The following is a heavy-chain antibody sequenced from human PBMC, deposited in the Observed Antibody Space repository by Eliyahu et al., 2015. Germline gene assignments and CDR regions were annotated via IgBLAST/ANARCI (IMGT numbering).Heavy chain of an antibody. Sequence: EVQLVESGGGLVQPGGSLRLSCAAPGFXFSSYAMTWVRQAPGKGLEWVSAISGSGESTYYADSVKGRFTISRDNSKNTLYLQMNSLRVEDTAVYYCAKARGTEPYYWGQGTLVTVSS. CDR1: GFXFSSYA. D-gene: IGHD1-1*01. CDR2: ISGSGEST. J-gene: IGHJ4*02. CDR3: AKARGTEPYY. V-gene: IGHV3-23*04.